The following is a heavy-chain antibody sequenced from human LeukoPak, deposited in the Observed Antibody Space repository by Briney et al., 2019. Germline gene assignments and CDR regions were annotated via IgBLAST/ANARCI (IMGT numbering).Heavy chain of an antibody. Sequence: SGTLSLTCAESGGSITTTNWWSWVRQPPGKGLEWIGEVHLNGATNYNPSLESRFSMSIDKSNNHLSLEVTSVTAADTAMYYCTRESGAFSPFGFWGQGTLVTVSS. CDR3: TRESGAFSPFGF. CDR2: VHLNGAT. D-gene: IGHD1-26*01. J-gene: IGHJ4*02. V-gene: IGHV4-4*02. CDR1: GGSITTTNW.